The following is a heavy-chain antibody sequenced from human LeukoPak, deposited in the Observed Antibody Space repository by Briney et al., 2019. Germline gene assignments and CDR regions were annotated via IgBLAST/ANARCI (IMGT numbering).Heavy chain of an antibody. Sequence: GASVKVSCKVSGYTLTELSMHWVRQAPGKGLEWMGGFDPEDGETIYAQKFQGRVTMTEDTSTDTAYMELSSLRPEDTAVYYCASPTVVTRSGSAFDIWGQGTMVTVSS. V-gene: IGHV1-24*01. CDR1: GYTLTELS. CDR3: ASPTVVTRSGSAFDI. D-gene: IGHD4-23*01. J-gene: IGHJ3*02. CDR2: FDPEDGET.